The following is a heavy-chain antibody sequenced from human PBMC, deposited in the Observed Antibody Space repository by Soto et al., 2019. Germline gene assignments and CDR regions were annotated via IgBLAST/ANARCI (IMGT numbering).Heavy chain of an antibody. CDR3: ARGVLRLGEFSNDY. CDR1: GGSISSGDYY. D-gene: IGHD3-16*01. J-gene: IGHJ4*02. CDR2: IYYSGST. V-gene: IGHV4-30-4*01. Sequence: PSETLSLTCTVSGGSISSGDYYWSWIRQPPGKGLEWIGYIYYSGSTYYNPSLKSRVTISVDTSKNQFSLKLSSVTAADTAVYYCARGVLRLGEFSNDYWGQGTLVTVSS.